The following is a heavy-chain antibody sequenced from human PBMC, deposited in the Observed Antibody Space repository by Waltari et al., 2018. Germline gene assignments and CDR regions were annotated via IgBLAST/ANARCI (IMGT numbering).Heavy chain of an antibody. D-gene: IGHD5-12*01. V-gene: IGHV3-73*02. CDR1: GFTFSGAA. CDR3: TRHESDSGYDGDY. J-gene: IGHJ4*02. CDR2: IRSKINSYAT. Sequence: EVQLVESGGGLVQPGGSLKLSCATPGFTFSGAAIHWVRQAPGKGLEWVGSIRSKINSYATAYGASVQGRFTISRDDSKNTAYLQMNTLKTDDTAVYYCTRHESDSGYDGDYWGQGTLVTVSS.